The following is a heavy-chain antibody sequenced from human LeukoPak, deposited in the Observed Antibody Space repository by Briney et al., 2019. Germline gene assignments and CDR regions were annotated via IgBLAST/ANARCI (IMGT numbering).Heavy chain of an antibody. CDR2: IYSGGST. D-gene: IGHD3-10*02. Sequence: GGSLRLSCAASGFTVSSNYMSWVRQAPGKGLEWVSAIYSGGSTYYADSVKGRFTISRDNAKNSLYLQMNSLRAEDTAIYYCARDSVRGVTLTRFDFWGQGTLVTVSS. CDR3: ARDSVRGVTLTRFDF. CDR1: GFTVSSNY. V-gene: IGHV3-66*01. J-gene: IGHJ4*02.